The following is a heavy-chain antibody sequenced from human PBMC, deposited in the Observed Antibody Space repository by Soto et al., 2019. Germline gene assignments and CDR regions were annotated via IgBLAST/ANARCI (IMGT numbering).Heavy chain of an antibody. CDR2: ISSSGSTI. Sequence: EVQLVESGGGLVQPGGSLRLSCAASGFTFSSYEMNWLRQAPGKGLEWVAYISSSGSTIYYADSVKGRFTISRDNARNSLELQMNSLRAEDTAVYYCARGGYNPGDYYCVIDVWGQGTTVTVSS. D-gene: IGHD5-12*01. CDR3: ARGGYNPGDYYCVIDV. V-gene: IGHV3-48*03. J-gene: IGHJ6*02. CDR1: GFTFSSYE.